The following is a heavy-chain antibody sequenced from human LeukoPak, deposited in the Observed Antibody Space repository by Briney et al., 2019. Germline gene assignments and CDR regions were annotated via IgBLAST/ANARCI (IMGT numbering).Heavy chain of an antibody. D-gene: IGHD3-9*01. CDR3: ARGLPIRRYFDWFQIGSDAFDI. CDR2: ISAYNGNT. Sequence: ASVKVSCKASGYTFTSYGISWVRQAPGQGLEWMGWISAYNGNTNYAQKLQGRVTMTTDTSTSTAYMELSSLRSEDTAVYYCARGLPIRRYFDWFQIGSDAFDIRGQGTMVTVSS. V-gene: IGHV1-18*01. J-gene: IGHJ3*02. CDR1: GYTFTSYG.